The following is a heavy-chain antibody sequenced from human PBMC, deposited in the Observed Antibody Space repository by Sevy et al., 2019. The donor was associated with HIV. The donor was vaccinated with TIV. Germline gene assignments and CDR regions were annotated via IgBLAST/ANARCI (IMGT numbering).Heavy chain of an antibody. CDR2: FEPEDAET. J-gene: IGHJ4*02. D-gene: IGHD3-22*01. V-gene: IGHV1-24*01. CDR3: ATTKDYYDSSGSPFDY. CDR1: GYTLSQLS. Sequence: ASVKVSCKVSGYTLSQLSFHWVRQAPGKGLEWMGSFEPEDAETIYAQKFQGRVTMTEDRSTDTAYMELSSLRSEDTAVYFCATTKDYYDSSGSPFDYWGQGTLVTVSS.